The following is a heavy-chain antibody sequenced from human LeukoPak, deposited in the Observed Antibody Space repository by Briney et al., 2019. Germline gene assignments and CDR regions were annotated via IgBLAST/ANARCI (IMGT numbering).Heavy chain of an antibody. CDR2: MNPNSGNT. CDR1: GYTFTSYD. D-gene: IGHD3-10*01. V-gene: IGHV1-8*01. Sequence: RASVKVSCKASGYTFTSYDINWVRQATRQGLEWMGWMNPNSGNTGYAQKFQGRVTMTRNTSISTAYMELSRLRSDDTAVYYCARDAGWYYGSGSYYAGDYWGQGTLVTVSS. CDR3: ARDAGWYYGSGSYYAGDY. J-gene: IGHJ4*02.